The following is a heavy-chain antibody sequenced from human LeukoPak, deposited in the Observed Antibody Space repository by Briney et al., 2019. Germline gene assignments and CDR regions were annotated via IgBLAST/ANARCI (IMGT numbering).Heavy chain of an antibody. Sequence: PGGSLRLSCAASGFTFSSYEMNWVRQAPGKGLEWVSYISSSGSTIYYADSVRGRFTISRDNAKNSLYLQMNSLRAEDTAVYYCARVSEGLRGVILDRTFDIWGQGTMVTVSS. CDR2: ISSSGSTI. CDR3: ARVSEGLRGVILDRTFDI. J-gene: IGHJ3*02. V-gene: IGHV3-48*03. D-gene: IGHD3-10*01. CDR1: GFTFSSYE.